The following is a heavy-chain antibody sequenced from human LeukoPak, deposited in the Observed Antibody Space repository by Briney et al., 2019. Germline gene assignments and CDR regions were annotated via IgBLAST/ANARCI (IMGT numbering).Heavy chain of an antibody. CDR1: GFTFSSYS. CDR3: AKDGAIVVVVAATYLFDY. Sequence: GGSLRLSCAASGFTFSSYSMNWVRQAPGKGLEWVSSISSSSSYIYYADSVKGRFTISRDNSKNTLYLQMNSLRAEDTAVYYCAKDGAIVVVVAATYLFDYWGQGTLVTVSS. CDR2: ISSSSSYI. J-gene: IGHJ4*02. D-gene: IGHD2-15*01. V-gene: IGHV3-21*01.